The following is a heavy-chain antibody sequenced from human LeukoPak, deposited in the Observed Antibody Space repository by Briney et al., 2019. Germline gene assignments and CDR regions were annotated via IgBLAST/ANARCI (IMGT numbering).Heavy chain of an antibody. V-gene: IGHV4-39*07. CDR3: ARDGFGESLDP. Sequence: PSETLSLTCTVSGGSISSYYWGWIRQPPGKGLEWIGSIYYSGSTYYNPSLKSRVTISVDTSKNQFSLKLSSVTAADTAVYYCARDGFGESLDPWGQGTLVTVSS. J-gene: IGHJ5*02. D-gene: IGHD3-10*01. CDR2: IYYSGST. CDR1: GGSISSYY.